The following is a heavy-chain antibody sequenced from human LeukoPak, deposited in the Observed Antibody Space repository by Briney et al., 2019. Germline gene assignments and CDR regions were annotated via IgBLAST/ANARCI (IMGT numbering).Heavy chain of an antibody. J-gene: IGHJ4*02. Sequence: PSETLSLTCTVSGGSISSGSYYWSWIRQPAGKGLEWIGRIYTSGSTNYNPSLKSRVTISVDTSKNQFSLKLSSVTAADTAVYYCARAEWFGELLWFDYWGQGTLVTVSS. CDR1: GGSISSGSYY. D-gene: IGHD3-10*01. V-gene: IGHV4-61*02. CDR2: IYTSGST. CDR3: ARAEWFGELLWFDY.